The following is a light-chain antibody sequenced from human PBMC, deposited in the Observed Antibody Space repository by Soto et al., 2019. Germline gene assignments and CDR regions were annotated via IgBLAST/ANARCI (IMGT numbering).Light chain of an antibody. CDR1: QTFSNSF. V-gene: IGKV3-20*01. J-gene: IGKJ5*01. Sequence: EIVLTQSPGTLSLSPGKRATLSCRASQTFSNSFLSWFQQIPGQAPRLLIYGASMRATGIPDRFSGSGSGTEFTLTISSLQPDDFATYYCQQYNSYPITFGQGTRLETK. CDR2: GAS. CDR3: QQYNSYPIT.